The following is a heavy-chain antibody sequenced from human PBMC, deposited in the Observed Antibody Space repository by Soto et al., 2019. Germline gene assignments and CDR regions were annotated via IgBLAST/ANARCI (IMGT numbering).Heavy chain of an antibody. V-gene: IGHV3-74*01. D-gene: IGHD2-15*01. CDR1: GFTFSNYW. CDR3: VRTSLVVAVATREDF. CDR2: IDSDGSRI. J-gene: IGHJ4*02. Sequence: EVQLVESGGGLVQPGESLRLSCAASGFTFSNYWMHWVRQAPGKGLVWVSRIDSDGSRITYADFVKGRFTISRDNAKNTVYVHMNSLTAADTAVYYCVRTSLVVAVATREDFWGQGTLVTVSS.